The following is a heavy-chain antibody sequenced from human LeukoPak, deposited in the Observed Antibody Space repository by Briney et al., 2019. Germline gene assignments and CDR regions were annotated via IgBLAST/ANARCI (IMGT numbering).Heavy chain of an antibody. CDR2: ISAYNGNT. Sequence: ASVKVSCKASGYTFTSYGISWVRQAPGQGLEWMGWISAYNGNTNYPQKLQGRVTMTTDTSTSTAYMELRSLRSDDTAVYYCAKVEFWSGYSSYYYMDVWGKGTTVTVSS. J-gene: IGHJ6*03. V-gene: IGHV1-18*01. D-gene: IGHD3-3*01. CDR3: AKVEFWSGYSSYYYMDV. CDR1: GYTFTSYG.